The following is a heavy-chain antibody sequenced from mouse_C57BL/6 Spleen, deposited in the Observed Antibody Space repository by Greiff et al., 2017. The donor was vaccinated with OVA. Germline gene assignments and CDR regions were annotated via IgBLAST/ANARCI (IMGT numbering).Heavy chain of an antibody. CDR1: GYTFTSYW. Sequence: QVQLQQPGAELVRPGTSVKLSCKASGYTFTSYWMHWVKQRPGQGLEWIGVIDPSDSYPNYNQKFKGKATLTVDTSSSTAYMQLSSLTSEDSAVYYCARRITTDWYFDVWGTGTTVTVSS. D-gene: IGHD1-1*01. V-gene: IGHV1-59*01. CDR2: IDPSDSYP. CDR3: ARRITTDWYFDV. J-gene: IGHJ1*03.